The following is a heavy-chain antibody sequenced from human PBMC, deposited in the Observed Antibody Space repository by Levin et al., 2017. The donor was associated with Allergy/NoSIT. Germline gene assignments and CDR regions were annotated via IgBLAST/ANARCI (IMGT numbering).Heavy chain of an antibody. J-gene: IGHJ6*02. V-gene: IGHV1-8*01. CDR3: ATQKWERLRSYSYYGMDV. Sequence: ASVKVSCKASGYTFTNYDINWVRQATGQGLEWMGWMNPNSGNTGYAQKFQGRVTLTRTSSISTAYMELSSLKSEDTAVYYCATQKWERLRSYSYYGMDVWGQGTTVTVSS. CDR1: GYTFTNYD. D-gene: IGHD1-26*01. CDR2: MNPNSGNT.